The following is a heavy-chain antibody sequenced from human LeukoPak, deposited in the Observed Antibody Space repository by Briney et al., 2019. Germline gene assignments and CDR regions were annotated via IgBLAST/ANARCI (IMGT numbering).Heavy chain of an antibody. CDR2: ISVYNGNT. D-gene: IGHD4-23*01. CDR3: ARQGYSGHSQGAADY. CDR1: GYTFSIYG. Sequence: ASVKVSCKASGYTFSIYGFSWVRQAPGQGLEWMGWISVYNGNTNYAQKFQGRVTMTTDTSTSTAHMELGSLGSDDTAVYYCARQGYSGHSQGAADYWGQGTLVTVSS. J-gene: IGHJ4*02. V-gene: IGHV1-18*01.